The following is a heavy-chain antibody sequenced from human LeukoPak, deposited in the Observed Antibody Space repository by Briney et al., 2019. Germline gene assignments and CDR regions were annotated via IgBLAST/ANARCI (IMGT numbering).Heavy chain of an antibody. CDR1: GFTFSSHA. CDR3: AKDGGGDWEGLPLMAV. Sequence: GGSLRLSCAASGFTFSSHAMGWVRQAPGKGLEWVSSITGSGGSTYYGDSVKGRFTIARDNSRNTLYLQMNSLRVEDTAVYYCAKDGGGDWEGLPLMAVWGQGTTLTVSS. V-gene: IGHV3-23*01. D-gene: IGHD3-16*01. CDR2: ITGSGGST. J-gene: IGHJ6*02.